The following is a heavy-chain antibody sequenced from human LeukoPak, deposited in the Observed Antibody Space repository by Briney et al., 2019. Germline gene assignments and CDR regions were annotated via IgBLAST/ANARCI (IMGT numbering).Heavy chain of an antibody. V-gene: IGHV3-11*01. Sequence: PGGSLRLSCAASGFTFSDYYMSWIRQAPGKGLEWVSYISSSGSTIYYADSVKGRFTISRDNAKNSLYLQMNSLRAEDTAVYYCARDRTYYDILTGYSPDWYFDLWGRGTLVTVSS. CDR1: GFTFSDYY. J-gene: IGHJ2*01. D-gene: IGHD3-9*01. CDR2: ISSSGSTI. CDR3: ARDRTYYDILTGYSPDWYFDL.